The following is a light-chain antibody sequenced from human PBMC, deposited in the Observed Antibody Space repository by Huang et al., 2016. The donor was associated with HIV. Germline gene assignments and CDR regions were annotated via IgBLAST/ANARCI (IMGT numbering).Light chain of an antibody. CDR3: QQYDSLPPWT. J-gene: IGKJ1*01. Sequence: DTQMTQSPSSLSASVGDRVTITCQASQDIAKFLNWYQQKPGQAPKLLIYDASTLQTGVPSRFSGSGSGTDFTFTISSLQPEDIATYYCQQYDSLPPWTFGQGTKVEIQ. CDR2: DAS. CDR1: QDIAKF. V-gene: IGKV1-33*01.